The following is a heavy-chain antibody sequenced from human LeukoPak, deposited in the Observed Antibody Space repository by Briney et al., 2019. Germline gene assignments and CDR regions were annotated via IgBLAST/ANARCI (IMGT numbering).Heavy chain of an antibody. CDR3: ARAGITATTPFGY. V-gene: IGHV4-59*01. CDR2: IFYTGST. Sequence: PSETLSLTCTVSGGSISSNYWSWIRQPPGKGLEWIGYIFYTGSTNYNPSLRSRVTISVDTSKNQFSLRLSSVTAADTAVYYCARAGITATTPFGYWGQGTLVSVSS. J-gene: IGHJ4*02. D-gene: IGHD5-24*01. CDR1: GGSISSNY.